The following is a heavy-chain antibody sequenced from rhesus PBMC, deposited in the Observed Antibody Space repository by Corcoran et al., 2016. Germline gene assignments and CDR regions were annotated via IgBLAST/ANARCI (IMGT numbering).Heavy chain of an antibody. CDR1: GGSISSNW. Sequence: QLQLQESGPGLVKPSETLSLTCAVHGGSISSNWWSWIRQTPGKGLEWIGRISGSGGSTSYNPSLKSRVTISTDTSKNQLSLKLISVTAADTAVYYCARATSCYFDYWGQGVLVTVSS. V-gene: IGHV4-173*01. D-gene: IGHD1-1*01. CDR2: ISGSGGST. CDR3: ARATSCYFDY. J-gene: IGHJ4*01.